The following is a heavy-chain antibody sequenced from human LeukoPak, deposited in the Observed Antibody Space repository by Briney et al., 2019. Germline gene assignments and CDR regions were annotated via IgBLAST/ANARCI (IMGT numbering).Heavy chain of an antibody. J-gene: IGHJ6*02. Sequence: GESLKISCKGSGYSFTSYWIGWVRQMPGKGLGWMGIIYPGDSDTRYSPSFQGQVTISADKSISTAYLQWSSLKASDTAMYYCARHMGATYYYYYGMDVWGQGTTVTVSS. CDR3: ARHMGATYYYYYGMDV. D-gene: IGHD1-26*01. CDR2: IYPGDSDT. V-gene: IGHV5-51*01. CDR1: GYSFTSYW.